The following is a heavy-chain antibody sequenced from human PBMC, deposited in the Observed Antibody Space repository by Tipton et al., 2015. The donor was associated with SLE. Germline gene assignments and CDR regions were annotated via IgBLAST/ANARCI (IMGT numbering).Heavy chain of an antibody. Sequence: SLRLSCAASGFTFSSYAMSWVRQAPGKGLEWVSGISGSGGSTYYADSVKGRFTISRDNSKNTLYLQMDSLRAEDTAVYYCARTVSDTSRWEGGSDVWGKGTTVTVSS. CDR1: GFTFSSYA. CDR3: ARTVSDTSRWEGGSDV. CDR2: ISGSGGST. V-gene: IGHV3-23*01. D-gene: IGHD6-13*01. J-gene: IGHJ6*04.